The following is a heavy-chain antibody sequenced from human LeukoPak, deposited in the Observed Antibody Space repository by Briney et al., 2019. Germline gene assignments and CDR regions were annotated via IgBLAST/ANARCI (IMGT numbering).Heavy chain of an antibody. D-gene: IGHD4-17*01. J-gene: IGHJ2*01. CDR3: ARGTVTFSYWYFDL. CDR2: INPNSGGT. V-gene: IGHV1-2*02. CDR1: GYTFTGYY. Sequence: ASVKVSCKASGYTFTGYYMHRVRQAPGQGLEWMGWINPNSGGTNYAQKFQGGVTMTRDTSISTAYMELSRLRSDDTAVYYCARGTVTFSYWYFDLWGRGTLVTVSS.